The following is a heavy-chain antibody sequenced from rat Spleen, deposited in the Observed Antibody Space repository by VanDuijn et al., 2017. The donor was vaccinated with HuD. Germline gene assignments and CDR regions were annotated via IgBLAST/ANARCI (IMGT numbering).Heavy chain of an antibody. V-gene: IGHV3-3*01. D-gene: IGHD3-4*01. J-gene: IGHJ4*01. Sequence: VQLQESGPGLVKPSQSLSLTCSVTGFSIASAFGWSWIRKFPGNKLEWMGYINSAGSTNYNPSLKSRISITRDTSKNQFFLQVNSVTTEDTATYYCARTNNPYFYVMDAWGQGASVTVSS. CDR1: GFSIASAFG. CDR2: INSAGST. CDR3: ARTNNPYFYVMDA.